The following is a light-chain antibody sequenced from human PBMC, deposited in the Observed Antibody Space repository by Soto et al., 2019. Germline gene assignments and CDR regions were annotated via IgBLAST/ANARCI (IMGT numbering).Light chain of an antibody. V-gene: IGKV3-11*01. CDR1: QSFSSY. J-gene: IGKJ1*01. Sequence: EIVLTQSPATLSLSPGERATLSCRASQSFSSYLAWYQQKHVQAPSLLIYDSSNRATGIPARFSGSGSVTDFTLTISSLEPEDFAVYYCQQRSNGPPWMFGQGTNVEIK. CDR3: QQRSNGPPWM. CDR2: DSS.